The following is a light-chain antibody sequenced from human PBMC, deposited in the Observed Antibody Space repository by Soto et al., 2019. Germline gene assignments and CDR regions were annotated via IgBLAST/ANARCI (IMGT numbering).Light chain of an antibody. J-gene: IGLJ2*01. Sequence: QSALTQPASVSGSPGQSITISCTGTSSDVGGYNYVSWYQQHAGKAPKLVIYDVSNRPSGVSNRFSGSKSGNTASLTISGLQAEDESDYYCSSYTSSSTLEVVFGGGTKLTVL. CDR2: DVS. V-gene: IGLV2-14*01. CDR3: SSYTSSSTLEVV. CDR1: SSDVGGYNY.